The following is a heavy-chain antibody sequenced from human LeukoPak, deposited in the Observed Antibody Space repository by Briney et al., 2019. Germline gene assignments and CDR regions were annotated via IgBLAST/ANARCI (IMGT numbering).Heavy chain of an antibody. V-gene: IGHV4-39*07. CDR3: ARRGYDVLRYFDWLLPSNWFDP. CDR1: GGSISSSSHY. Sequence: SETLSLTCTVSGGSISSSSHYWGWIRQPPGKGLEWIGEINHSGSTNYNPSLKSRVTISVDTSKNQFSLKLSSVTAADTAVYYCARRGYDVLRYFDWLLPSNWFDPWGQGTLVTVSS. J-gene: IGHJ5*02. D-gene: IGHD3-9*01. CDR2: INHSGST.